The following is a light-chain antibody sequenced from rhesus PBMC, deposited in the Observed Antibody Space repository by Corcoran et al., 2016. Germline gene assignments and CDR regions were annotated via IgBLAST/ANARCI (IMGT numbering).Light chain of an antibody. CDR2: EVS. V-gene: IGKV2-90*01. CDR1: QSLLDSDGYSC. Sequence: DIVMTQTPLSLPVTPGEPASISCRSSQSLLDSDGYSCLDWYLQKPGQSPQLLIYEVSNRVSGVPDRFSGSGSGTDFTLKIRRVEAEDVGVYYCMQSIEFPLTFGGGTKVEIK. J-gene: IGKJ4*01. CDR3: MQSIEFPLT.